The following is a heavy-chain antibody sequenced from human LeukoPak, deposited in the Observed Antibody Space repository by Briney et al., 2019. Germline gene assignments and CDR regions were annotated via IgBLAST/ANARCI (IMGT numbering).Heavy chain of an antibody. V-gene: IGHV1-24*01. D-gene: IGHD3-10*01. CDR3: ATSYEYGSGSYQYYGMDV. CDR1: GYTLTELS. CDR2: FDPEDGET. Sequence: ASVKVSCKVSGYTLTELSMHWVRQAPGKGLEWMGGFDPEDGETIYAQMFQGRVTMTEDTSTDTAYMELSSLRSEDTAVYYCATSYEYGSGSYQYYGMDVWGQGTTVTVSS. J-gene: IGHJ6*02.